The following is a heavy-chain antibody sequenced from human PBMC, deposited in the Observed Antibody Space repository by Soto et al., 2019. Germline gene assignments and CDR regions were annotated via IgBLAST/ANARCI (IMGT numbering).Heavy chain of an antibody. Sequence: QVQLVQSGAEVKKLGASLKVSCKAPGYTFTSYDINWVRQATGQGLEWRGWMNPSSGNTGYAQKFQGRVTMTRNTSISTAYMELSSLRSEDTAVYYCARERYCLFDYWGQGTLVTVSS. CDR1: GYTFTSYD. J-gene: IGHJ4*02. CDR3: ARERYCLFDY. D-gene: IGHD2-8*02. V-gene: IGHV1-8*01. CDR2: MNPSSGNT.